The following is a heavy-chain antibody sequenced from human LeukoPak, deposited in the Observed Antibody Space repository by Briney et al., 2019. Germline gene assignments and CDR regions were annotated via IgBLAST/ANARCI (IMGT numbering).Heavy chain of an antibody. J-gene: IGHJ4*02. CDR1: GFTFSSYA. V-gene: IGHV3-23*01. D-gene: IGHD6-19*01. CDR3: AKGPIAVAGTYYFDY. Sequence: PGGSLRLSCAASGFTFSSYAMSWVRQAPGKGLAWVSAISGSGGNTYYADSVKGRFTISRNNSKNTLYLQMNSLRAEDTAVYYCAKGPIAVAGTYYFDYWGQGTLVTVSS. CDR2: ISGSGGNT.